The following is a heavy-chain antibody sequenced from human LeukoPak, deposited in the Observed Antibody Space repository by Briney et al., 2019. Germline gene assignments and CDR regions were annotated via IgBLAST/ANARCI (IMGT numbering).Heavy chain of an antibody. J-gene: IGHJ4*02. V-gene: IGHV4-34*01. D-gene: IGHD3-3*01. CDR3: ARVYQFLEEYFDY. Sequence: SETLSLTCAVSGGSFSGYYWSGIRQPPGRGGEGIGEINHSGSTNYNPSLKRRVTISVDTPKNQFSLKLSSVTAADTAVCYCARVYQFLEEYFDYWGQGTLVTVPS. CDR1: GGSFSGYY. CDR2: INHSGST.